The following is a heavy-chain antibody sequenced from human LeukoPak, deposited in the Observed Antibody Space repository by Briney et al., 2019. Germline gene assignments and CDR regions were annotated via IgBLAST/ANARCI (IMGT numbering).Heavy chain of an antibody. D-gene: IGHD1-14*01. CDR3: AKGLDPKRVSPFDY. J-gene: IGHJ4*02. CDR2: ISGSGGST. Sequence: PGGSLRLSCAASGFTFSSYAMTWVRQAPGKGLEWVSSISGSGGSTYYADSVKGRFTISRDNSKNTLYLQMNSLRAEDTAVYYCAKGLDPKRVSPFDYWGQGTLVTVSS. V-gene: IGHV3-23*01. CDR1: GFTFSSYA.